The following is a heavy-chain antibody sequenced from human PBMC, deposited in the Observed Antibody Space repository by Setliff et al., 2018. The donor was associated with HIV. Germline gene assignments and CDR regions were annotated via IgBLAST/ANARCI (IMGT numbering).Heavy chain of an antibody. CDR1: GFSFNNYN. V-gene: IGHV3-48*03. J-gene: IGHJ5*02. D-gene: IGHD1-26*01. CDR2: ISSSGSSI. Sequence: GGSLRLSCAASGFSFNNYNMNWVRQAPGKGLEWISYISSSGSSIYYGDSVKGRFAISRDNAKNSLYLQLNSLRAEDTAVYYCARDEAIEGDMAGRQRTYSFNLWGQGTLVTVSS. CDR3: ARDEAIEGDMAGRQRTYSFNL.